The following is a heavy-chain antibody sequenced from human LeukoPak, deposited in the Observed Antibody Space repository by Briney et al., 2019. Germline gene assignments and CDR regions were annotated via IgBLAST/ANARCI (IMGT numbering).Heavy chain of an antibody. CDR1: GGSFSGYY. CDR3: AXLGKGNWFDP. J-gene: IGHJ5*02. CDR2: INHSGST. Sequence: SETLSLTCAVYGGSFSGYYWSWIRQPPGKGLEWIGEINHSGSTNYNPSLKSRVTISVDTSKNQFSLKLSSVTAADTAVYYCAXLGKGNWFDPWGQGTLVTVSS. V-gene: IGHV4-34*01. D-gene: IGHD3-10*01.